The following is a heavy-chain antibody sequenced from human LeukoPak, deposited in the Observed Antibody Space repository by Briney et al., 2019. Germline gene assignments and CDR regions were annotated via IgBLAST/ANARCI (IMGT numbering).Heavy chain of an antibody. CDR2: IYTSGST. Sequence: SGTLSLTCTVSGGSISSYYWSWIRQPAGKGLEWIGRIYTSGSTNYNPSLKSRVTMSVDTSKNQFSLKLSSVTAADTAVYYCARDARGSSSWYSGWFDPWGQGTLVTVSS. CDR1: GGSISSYY. D-gene: IGHD6-13*01. J-gene: IGHJ5*02. V-gene: IGHV4-4*07. CDR3: ARDARGSSSWYSGWFDP.